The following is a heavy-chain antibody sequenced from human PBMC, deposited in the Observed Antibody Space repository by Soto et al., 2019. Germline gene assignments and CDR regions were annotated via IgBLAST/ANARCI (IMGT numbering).Heavy chain of an antibody. CDR3: ARYIPDNRGGRMDV. CDR1: RGSIARSH. Sequence: LSLTCTVSRGSIARSHWSWIRQPPGQGLVWLGYISDSESHRYNPSLSSRFTTLMDTSKNTFSTNLSSVIEADPAVYFCARYIPDNRGGRMDVWGQGATVTVSS. CDR2: ISDSESH. V-gene: IGHV4-59*01. J-gene: IGHJ6*02. D-gene: IGHD1-1*01.